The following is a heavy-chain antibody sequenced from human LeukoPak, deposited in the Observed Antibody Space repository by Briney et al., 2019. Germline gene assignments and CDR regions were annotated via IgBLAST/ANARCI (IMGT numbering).Heavy chain of an antibody. D-gene: IGHD2-21*01. J-gene: IGHJ5*02. CDR1: GFTFTSSA. CDR3: AADPYCGGDCYLSSGFDP. V-gene: IGHV1-58*01. CDR2: IVVGSGNT. Sequence: GTSVKVSCKASGFTFTSSAVQWVRQARGQRLEWIGWIVVGSGNTNYAQKFQERVTITRDMSTSTAYMELSSLGSEDTAVYYCAADPYCGGDCYLSSGFDPWGQGTLVTVSS.